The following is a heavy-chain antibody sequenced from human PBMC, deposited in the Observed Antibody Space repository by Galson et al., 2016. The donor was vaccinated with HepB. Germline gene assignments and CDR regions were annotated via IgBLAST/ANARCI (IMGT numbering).Heavy chain of an antibody. CDR1: GFTVSRDY. CDR2: IKFDGNEK. J-gene: IGHJ4*02. CDR3: AVGGHVDY. D-gene: IGHD1-26*01. Sequence: SLRLSCAASGFTVSRDYMNWVRQAPGKGLEWVANIKFDGNEKDYVDSVKGRFTIARDNAKNSLYLQMNNLGVDDTAVYYCAVGGHVDYCGQGTLVTVSS. V-gene: IGHV3-7*03.